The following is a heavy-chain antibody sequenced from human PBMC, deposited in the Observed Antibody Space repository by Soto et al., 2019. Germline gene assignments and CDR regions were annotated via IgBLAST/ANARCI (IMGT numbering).Heavy chain of an antibody. Sequence: GGSLKLSCAASGFRFDNYAMHWVRQAPGKGLEWVSGISSNCNTIAYANSVKGRFTISRDNAKNSLYLQMNSLRAEDTAFYYCAKDTGPNWGQGTLVPVSS. CDR2: ISSNCNTI. J-gene: IGHJ4*02. CDR3: AKDTGPN. V-gene: IGHV3-9*01. CDR1: GFRFDNYA.